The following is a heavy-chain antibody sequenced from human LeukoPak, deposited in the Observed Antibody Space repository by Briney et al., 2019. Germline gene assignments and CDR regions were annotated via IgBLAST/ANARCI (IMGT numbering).Heavy chain of an antibody. V-gene: IGHV3-9*01. Sequence: GGSLRLSCAASGFTFGDCGMHWVRQVPGKGLEWVSGISSNSGRIGYADSVKGRFTVSRDNAKNSLFLQMNSLRVEDTAFYYCAKGPDSSGNYNRDNWFDPWGQGTLVTVSS. CDR1: GFTFGDCG. CDR2: ISSNSGRI. D-gene: IGHD3-22*01. J-gene: IGHJ5*02. CDR3: AKGPDSSGNYNRDNWFDP.